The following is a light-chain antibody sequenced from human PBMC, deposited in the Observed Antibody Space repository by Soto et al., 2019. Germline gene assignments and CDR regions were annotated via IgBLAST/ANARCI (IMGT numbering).Light chain of an antibody. Sequence: ALTQPASVSGSPGQSITISCTGTSSNLGSYDLVSWYQQYPGQAPKLLIYEASKRPAGVSDRFSGFKSGSTASLTISGLQADDEAEYYCCSFEGRTPLVVFGGGTKVTVL. CDR2: EAS. J-gene: IGLJ2*01. CDR3: CSFEGRTPLVV. V-gene: IGLV2-23*01. CDR1: SSNLGSYDL.